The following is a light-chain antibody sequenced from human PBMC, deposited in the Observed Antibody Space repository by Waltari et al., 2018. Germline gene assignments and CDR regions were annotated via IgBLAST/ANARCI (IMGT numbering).Light chain of an antibody. V-gene: IGKV1-39*01. J-gene: IGKJ4*01. CDR2: ASS. CDR3: QQSYSMPLT. CDR1: QSISSY. Sequence: DIQMTQSPSSLSASIGDRVTITCRASQSISSYLNWYQQKPGKAPKVLIYASSSLRSGVPSRFSGSRSGTDFTLTINSLQPEDYATYYCQQSYSMPLTFGGGTGVEIK.